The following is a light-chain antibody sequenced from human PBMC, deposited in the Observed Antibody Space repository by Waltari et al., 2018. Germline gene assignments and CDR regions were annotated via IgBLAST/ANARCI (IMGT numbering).Light chain of an antibody. CDR2: RAS. CDR3: QHYNTYST. J-gene: IGKJ3*01. Sequence: DIKMTQSPSTLSASVGDRVTFTCRASQSINNWLAWYQQKPGKAPKLLIYRASILESGVPSRFSGGGSGTEFTLTISSLQLDDLATYFCQHYNTYSTFGPGTKVDL. CDR1: QSINNW. V-gene: IGKV1-5*03.